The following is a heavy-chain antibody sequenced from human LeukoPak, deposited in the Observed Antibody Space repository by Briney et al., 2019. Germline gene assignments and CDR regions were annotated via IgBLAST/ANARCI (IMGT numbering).Heavy chain of an antibody. D-gene: IGHD4-17*01. Sequence: GGSLRLSCAASGFTFSSYEMNWVRQAPGKGLEWVSYISTTGTTIYYGDSVKGRLTISRDNAKNSLYLQMNSLRAEDTAVYYCARAGPTVTNYFDYWGQGSLVTVSS. CDR1: GFTFSSYE. V-gene: IGHV3-48*03. CDR2: ISTTGTTI. J-gene: IGHJ4*02. CDR3: ARAGPTVTNYFDY.